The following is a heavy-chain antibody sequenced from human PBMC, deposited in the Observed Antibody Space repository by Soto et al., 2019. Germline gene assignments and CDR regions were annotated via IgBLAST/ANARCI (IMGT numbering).Heavy chain of an antibody. D-gene: IGHD1-26*01. Sequence: QITLKESDPPLVKPTQTLTLTCTFSGFSLTTSGVAVGWIRQPPGKALEWLALIYWDDDKRYSPSLKSRLTNTKDTSKNQVVLTITNLDPADTATYFCAHSNPRYLFDYWGQGTLVTVSS. CDR2: IYWDDDK. J-gene: IGHJ4*02. CDR3: AHSNPRYLFDY. V-gene: IGHV2-5*02. CDR1: GFSLTTSGVA.